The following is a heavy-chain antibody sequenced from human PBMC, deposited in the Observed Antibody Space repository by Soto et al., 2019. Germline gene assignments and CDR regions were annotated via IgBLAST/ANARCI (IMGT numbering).Heavy chain of an antibody. D-gene: IGHD3-10*01. CDR2: ISGSGGST. J-gene: IGHJ4*02. V-gene: IGHV3-23*01. Sequence: EVQVLDSGGGLVQPGGSLRLSCAASGFTFTNYPMAWVRQAPAKGLEWVSTISGSGGSTFYADSVKGRFTISRDKSKNKVYLQINSLRVEDTAVYYCAKRPLKFEGSYFDYWGQGTLVTVSS. CDR1: GFTFTNYP. CDR3: AKRPLKFEGSYFDY.